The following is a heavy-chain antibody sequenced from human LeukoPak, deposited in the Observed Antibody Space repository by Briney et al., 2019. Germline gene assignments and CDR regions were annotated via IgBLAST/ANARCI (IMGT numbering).Heavy chain of an antibody. J-gene: IGHJ5*02. V-gene: IGHV3-23*01. Sequence: GGSLRLSCAASGFSFSSCAMSWVRQAPGKGLEWVSGISGSGDSTDYADSVKGRFTISRDNSKNTLYLQMNSLRAEDTAVYYCARDWRSRRQLWLNWFDPWGQGTLVTVSS. CDR2: ISGSGDST. D-gene: IGHD5-18*01. CDR3: ARDWRSRRQLWLNWFDP. CDR1: GFSFSSCA.